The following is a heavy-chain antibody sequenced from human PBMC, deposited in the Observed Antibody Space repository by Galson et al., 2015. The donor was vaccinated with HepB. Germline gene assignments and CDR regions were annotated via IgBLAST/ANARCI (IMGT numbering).Heavy chain of an antibody. CDR2: INPNSGGT. CDR3: ARALQRITGATVDY. D-gene: IGHD1-20*01. Sequence: SVKVSCKASGYTFTSHGISWVRQAPGQGLEWMGWINPNSGGTNYAQKFQGRVTMTRDTSITTAYMELSRLRSDDTAVYYCARALQRITGATVDYWGQGTLVTVSS. CDR1: GYTFTSHG. J-gene: IGHJ4*02. V-gene: IGHV1-2*02.